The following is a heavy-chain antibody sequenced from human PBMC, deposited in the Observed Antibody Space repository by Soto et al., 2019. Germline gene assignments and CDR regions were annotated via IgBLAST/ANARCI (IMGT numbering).Heavy chain of an antibody. J-gene: IGHJ4*02. CDR1: GFTFSSYA. V-gene: IGHV3-23*01. D-gene: IGHD3-22*01. Sequence: PGGSLRLSCAASGFTFSSYAMSWVRQAPGKGLEWVSAISGSGGSTYYADSVKGRFTISRDNSKNTLYLQMNSLRAEDTAVYYCAKDPVWYYDSSGYYVYWGQGTLVTVSS. CDR3: AKDPVWYYDSSGYYVY. CDR2: ISGSGGST.